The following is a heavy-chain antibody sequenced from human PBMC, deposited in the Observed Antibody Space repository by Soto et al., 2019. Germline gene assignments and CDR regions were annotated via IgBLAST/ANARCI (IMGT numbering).Heavy chain of an antibody. V-gene: IGHV3-43*01. J-gene: IGHJ5*02. CDR1: GFTFDDYT. CDR2: ISWDGGST. CDR3: AKEGSSSWYPGGGWFDP. Sequence: GGSLRLSCAASGFTFDDYTMHWVRQAPGKGLEWVSLISWDGGSTYYADSVKGRFTISRDNSKNSLYLQMNSLRTEDTALYYCAKEGSSSWYPGGGWFDPWCQGTLVTVSS. D-gene: IGHD6-13*01.